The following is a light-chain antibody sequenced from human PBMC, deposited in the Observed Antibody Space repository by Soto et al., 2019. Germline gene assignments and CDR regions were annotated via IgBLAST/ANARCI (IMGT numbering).Light chain of an antibody. V-gene: IGKV1-5*01. Sequence: DIQRTQPPSTLSASVGDRVTITCRASQSISSWLAWYQQKPGKAPKLLIYDASSLESGVPSTFSGSGSGTEFTLTICSLQPDDFATYYCQQYNSYSQTFGQGTKVDI. CDR3: QQYNSYSQT. CDR1: QSISSW. CDR2: DAS. J-gene: IGKJ1*01.